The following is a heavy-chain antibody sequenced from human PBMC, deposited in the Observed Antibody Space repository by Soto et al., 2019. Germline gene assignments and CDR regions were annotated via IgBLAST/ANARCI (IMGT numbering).Heavy chain of an antibody. CDR2: IFHSGNS. V-gene: IGHV4-38-2*02. CDR3: AREDDGMDV. J-gene: IGHJ6*02. CDR1: GSSMSGFY. Sequence: KPSETLSLTCAMSGSSMSGFYWGWVRQPPGKGLEWIGSIFHSGNSYYNPSLKSRVILSVDTSKNQFSLNLTAAIAADTAVYYCAREDDGMDVWGQGTPVTVSS.